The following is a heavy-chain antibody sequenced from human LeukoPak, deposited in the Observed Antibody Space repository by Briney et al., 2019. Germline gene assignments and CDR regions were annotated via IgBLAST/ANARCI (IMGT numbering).Heavy chain of an antibody. D-gene: IGHD3-22*01. CDR1: GFTFSSYA. V-gene: IGHV3-23*01. CDR3: LVVVTGGSSQH. CDR2: VSGSGDRT. J-gene: IGHJ1*01. Sequence: GGSLRLSCAASGFTFSSYAMSWVRQAPVKGLEWVASVSGSGDRTDYTDSVKGRFTISRDNFKNTLYLQMNSLRAEDTAIYYCLVVVTGGSSQHWGQGTLVTVSS.